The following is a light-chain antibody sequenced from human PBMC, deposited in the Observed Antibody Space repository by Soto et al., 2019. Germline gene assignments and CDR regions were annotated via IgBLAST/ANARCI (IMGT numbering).Light chain of an antibody. CDR2: AAS. J-gene: IGKJ5*01. Sequence: DKVMTQSPATLSVSPGERATLSCSASQTVGTDLAWYQQKPGQAPRLLIYAASTRATDIPARFSGSGSGTEFTLTISSLQSEDFAIYYCQQYKNWPITFGQGTRLEIK. CDR3: QQYKNWPIT. CDR1: QTVGTD. V-gene: IGKV3-15*01.